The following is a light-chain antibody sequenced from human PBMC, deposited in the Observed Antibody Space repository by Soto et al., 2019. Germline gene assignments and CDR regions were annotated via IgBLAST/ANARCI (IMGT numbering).Light chain of an antibody. CDR2: GAS. CDR3: QQYGSSRIT. Sequence: EIVMTQSPATLSVSPGERATLSCRASQSVSSSYLAWYQQKPGQAPRLLIYGASSRATGIQARFSGSGSGTDFTLTISRMEPEEFAVYYCQQYGSSRITFGQGTRLEIK. J-gene: IGKJ5*01. V-gene: IGKV3-20*01. CDR1: QSVSSSY.